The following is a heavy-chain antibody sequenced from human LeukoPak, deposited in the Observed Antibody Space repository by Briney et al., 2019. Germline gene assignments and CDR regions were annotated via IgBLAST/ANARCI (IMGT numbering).Heavy chain of an antibody. J-gene: IGHJ4*02. Sequence: GASVKVSCKASGYTFTYRYLHWVRQAPGQALEWMGWITPFNGNTNYAQKFQDRVTITRDRSMSTAYMELSRLRSDDTAVYYCARIPLYSSSSGSDYWGQGTLVTVSS. CDR1: GYTFTYRY. D-gene: IGHD6-6*01. CDR2: ITPFNGNT. CDR3: ARIPLYSSSSGSDY. V-gene: IGHV1-45*02.